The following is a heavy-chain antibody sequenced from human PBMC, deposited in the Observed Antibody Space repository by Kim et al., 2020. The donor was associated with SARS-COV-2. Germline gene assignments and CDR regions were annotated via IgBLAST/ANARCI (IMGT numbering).Heavy chain of an antibody. D-gene: IGHD1-7*01. CDR1: GFTFSSYE. Sequence: GGSLRLSCAASGFTFSSYEMNWVRQAPGKGLEWVSYISSSGSTIYYADSVKGRFTISRDNAKNSLYLQMNSLRAEDTAVYYCARDWEKLELRQLAYYYYGMDVWGQGTTVTVSS. J-gene: IGHJ6*02. CDR2: ISSSGSTI. V-gene: IGHV3-48*03. CDR3: ARDWEKLELRQLAYYYYGMDV.